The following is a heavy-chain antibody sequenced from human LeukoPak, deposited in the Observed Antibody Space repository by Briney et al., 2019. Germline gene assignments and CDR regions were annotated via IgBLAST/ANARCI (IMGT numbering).Heavy chain of an antibody. CDR2: ISYHGTTK. CDR1: GFSFSSHA. Sequence: GGSLRLSCAASGFSFSSHAIHWVRQLPGKGLEWVAAISYHGTTKFYAGSVKGRFTISRDNSKNTLFLEINSLRPEDTALYYCARDSGDDYTGRYYFDLWGQGALVTVSS. CDR3: ARDSGDDYTGRYYFDL. J-gene: IGHJ4*02. V-gene: IGHV3-30-3*01. D-gene: IGHD4-23*01.